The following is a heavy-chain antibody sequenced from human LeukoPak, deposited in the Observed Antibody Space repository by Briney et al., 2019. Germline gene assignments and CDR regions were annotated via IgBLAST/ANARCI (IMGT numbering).Heavy chain of an antibody. D-gene: IGHD6-19*01. Sequence: GGSLTLSCAASGFTFSSYAMSWVRQGPGKGLEWVSTISVSGGSTYYADSVKGRFTISRDNSKNTLYLQMNSLRAEDTALYYCAKKTTPGIAVTGPLDYWGQGTLVTVSS. CDR2: ISVSGGST. CDR1: GFTFSSYA. J-gene: IGHJ4*02. CDR3: AKKTTPGIAVTGPLDY. V-gene: IGHV3-23*01.